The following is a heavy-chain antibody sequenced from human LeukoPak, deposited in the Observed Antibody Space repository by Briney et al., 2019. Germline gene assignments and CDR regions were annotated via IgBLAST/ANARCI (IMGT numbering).Heavy chain of an antibody. J-gene: IGHJ4*03. CDR2: INHSGST. V-gene: IGHV4-34*01. Sequence: KPSETLSLTCAVYGGSFSGYYWSWIRQPPGKGLEWIWEINHSGSTNYNPSLKSRVTISVDTSKNQFSLKLSSVTAADTAVYYCARSVQQLSYFDYWCKRTTDTVSS. CDR1: GGSFSGYY. CDR3: ARSVQQLSYFDY. D-gene: IGHD6-13*01.